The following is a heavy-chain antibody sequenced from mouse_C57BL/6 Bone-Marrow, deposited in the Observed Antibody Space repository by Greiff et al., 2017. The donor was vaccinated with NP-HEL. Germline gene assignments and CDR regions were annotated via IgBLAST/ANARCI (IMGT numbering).Heavy chain of an antibody. CDR2: LWRGGST. D-gene: IGHD1-1*01. CDR3: ANLYGRAY. CDR1: GFSLTSSG. Sequence: VQLQESGPGLVQPSQSLSITCTVSGFSLTSSGVHWVRPSPGKGLEWLGVLWRGGSTDYNAAFMSRLSITKDNSKSQVFFKMNSLQADDTARYYCANLYGRAYWGQGTLVTVSA. V-gene: IGHV2-5*01. J-gene: IGHJ3*01.